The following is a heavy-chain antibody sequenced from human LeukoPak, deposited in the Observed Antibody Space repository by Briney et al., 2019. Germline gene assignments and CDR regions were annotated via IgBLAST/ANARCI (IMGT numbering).Heavy chain of an antibody. J-gene: IGHJ5*02. V-gene: IGHV3-9*01. Sequence: GRSLRLSCAASGFTFDDYAMHWVRQAPGKGLEWVSGISWNSGSIGYADSVKGRFTISRDNAKNSLHLQMNSLRAEDTALYYCAKESSSGWYWFDPWGQGTLVTVSS. CDR1: GFTFDDYA. D-gene: IGHD6-19*01. CDR2: ISWNSGSI. CDR3: AKESSSGWYWFDP.